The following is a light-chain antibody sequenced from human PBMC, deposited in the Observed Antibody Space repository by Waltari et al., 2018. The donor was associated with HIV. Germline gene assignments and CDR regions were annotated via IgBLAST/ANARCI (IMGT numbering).Light chain of an antibody. CDR3: LLSYSGARKV. J-gene: IGLJ3*02. CDR1: TGTVTSGNH. CDR2: DTT. Sequence: QAVVTQEPSLTVSTGGKVTLTCHYSTGTVTSGNHPYWFQQSPGPAHRTLIYDTTNKHSWTPGRFSGSLLGGKAALTLSGAQPEDEAEYYCLLSYSGARKVFGGGTKLTVL. V-gene: IGLV7-46*01.